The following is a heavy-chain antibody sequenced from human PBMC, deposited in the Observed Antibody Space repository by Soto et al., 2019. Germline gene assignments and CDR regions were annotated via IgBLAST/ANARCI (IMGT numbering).Heavy chain of an antibody. CDR1: GYTFTSYD. J-gene: IGHJ4*02. CDR2: MNPNSGNT. Sequence: QVPLVQSGAEVKKPGASVKVSCKASGYTFTSYDINWVRQATGQGLEWMGWMNPNSGNTGYAQKFQGRVTMTRNTSISTAYMELSSLRSEDTAVYYCASPGLAVAGTGLSYWGQGTLVTVSS. CDR3: ASPGLAVAGTGLSY. D-gene: IGHD6-19*01. V-gene: IGHV1-8*01.